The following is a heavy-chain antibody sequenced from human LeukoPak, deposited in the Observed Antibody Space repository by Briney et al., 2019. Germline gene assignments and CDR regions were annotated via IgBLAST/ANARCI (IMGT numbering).Heavy chain of an antibody. V-gene: IGHV3-30*04. CDR3: ARDGVYYYGSGSYLDY. Sequence: GGSLRLSCAASGFTFSSYAMHWVRQAPGKGLEWVAVISYDGSNKYYADSVKGRFTISRDNSKNTLCLQMNSLRAEDTAVYYCARDGVYYYGSGSYLDYWGQGTLVTVSS. CDR1: GFTFSSYA. J-gene: IGHJ4*02. D-gene: IGHD3-10*01. CDR2: ISYDGSNK.